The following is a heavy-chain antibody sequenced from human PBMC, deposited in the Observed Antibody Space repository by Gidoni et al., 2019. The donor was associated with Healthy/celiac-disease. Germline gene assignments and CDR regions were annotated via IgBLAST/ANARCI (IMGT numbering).Heavy chain of an antibody. D-gene: IGHD6-13*01. CDR1: GYTFTSYY. CDR3: ARSSGIAAAGSAFDI. Sequence: QVQLVQSGAEVKKPGASVKVSCKASGYTFTSYYMHWVRQAPGQGLEWMGIINPSGGSTSYAQKSQGRVTMTRDTSTSTVYMELSSLRSEDTAVYYCARSSGIAAAGSAFDIWGQGTMVTVSS. CDR2: INPSGGST. J-gene: IGHJ3*02. V-gene: IGHV1-46*01.